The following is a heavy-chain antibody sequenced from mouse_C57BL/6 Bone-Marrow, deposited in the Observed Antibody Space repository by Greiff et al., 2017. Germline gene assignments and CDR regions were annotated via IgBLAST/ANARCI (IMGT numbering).Heavy chain of an antibody. J-gene: IGHJ4*01. Sequence: QVQLQQSGPGLVQPSQSLSITCTVSGFSLSSYGVHWVRQSPGKGLEWLGVIWSGGSTDYNAAFISRLSISKDNSKSQVFFKMNSLQADDTAIYYCARPYYYGSSYGYAMDYWGQGTSVTVSS. CDR3: ARPYYYGSSYGYAMDY. CDR1: GFSLSSYG. V-gene: IGHV2-2*01. CDR2: IWSGGST. D-gene: IGHD1-1*01.